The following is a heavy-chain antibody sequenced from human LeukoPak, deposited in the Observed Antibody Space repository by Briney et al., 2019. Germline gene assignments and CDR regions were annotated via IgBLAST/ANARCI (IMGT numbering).Heavy chain of an antibody. J-gene: IGHJ4*02. V-gene: IGHV3-23*01. Sequence: GGSLRLSCVVSGFTVSSSYMSWVRQAPGKGLEWVSVISNSGGSTFYADSVKGRFTISRDNSKNTLYLQMNSLRAEDTAVYYCAKRASGSGTSLYYFDYWGQGTLVTVSS. CDR1: GFTVSSSY. CDR3: AKRASGSGTSLYYFDY. D-gene: IGHD3-10*01. CDR2: ISNSGGST.